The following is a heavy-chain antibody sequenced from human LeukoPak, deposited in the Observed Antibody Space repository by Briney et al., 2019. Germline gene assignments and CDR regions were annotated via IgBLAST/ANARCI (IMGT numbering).Heavy chain of an antibody. Sequence: GGSLRLSCAASGFTFDDYAMHWVRQAPGKGLEWVSGISWNSGSIGYADSVKGRFTISRDNAKNSLYLQMNSLRAEDMALYYCAKGSKWELLAGIDYWGQGTLVTVSS. CDR2: ISWNSGSI. D-gene: IGHD1-26*01. CDR1: GFTFDDYA. CDR3: AKGSKWELLAGIDY. V-gene: IGHV3-9*03. J-gene: IGHJ4*02.